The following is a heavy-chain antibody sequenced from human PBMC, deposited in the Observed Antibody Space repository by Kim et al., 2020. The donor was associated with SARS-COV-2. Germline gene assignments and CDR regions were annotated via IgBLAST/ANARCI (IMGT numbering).Heavy chain of an antibody. CDR3: ARRNSDGYDYFDF. CDR2: VNHSGFT. V-gene: IGHV4-34*01. CDR1: GESLSGNY. J-gene: IGHJ4*02. D-gene: IGHD5-18*01. Sequence: SETLSLTCGVFGESLSGNYWSWIRQTPGKGLEWIGEVNHSGFTNYNPSLKRRVTVSVDPSKNQFSLKLSSVTATDTAVYYCARRNSDGYDYFDFWGQGTLVTVSS.